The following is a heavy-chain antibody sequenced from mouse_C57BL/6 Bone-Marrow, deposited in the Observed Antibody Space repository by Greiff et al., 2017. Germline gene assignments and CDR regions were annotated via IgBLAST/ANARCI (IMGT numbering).Heavy chain of an antibody. D-gene: IGHD1-1*01. CDR2: INPYNGGT. CDR1: GYTFTDYY. CDR3: ARITTVHFDY. Sequence: VQLQQSGPVLVKPGASVKMSCKASGYTFTDYYMNWVKQSHGKSLEWIGVINPYNGGTSYNRKLKGKATLTVYKSSSTAYMELNSLASEDSAVYDCARITTVHFDYWGQGTTLTVSS. V-gene: IGHV1-19*01. J-gene: IGHJ2*01.